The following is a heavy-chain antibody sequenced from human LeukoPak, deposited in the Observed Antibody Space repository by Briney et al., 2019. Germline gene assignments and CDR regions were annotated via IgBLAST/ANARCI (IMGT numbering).Heavy chain of an antibody. CDR1: GYSISSGYY. CDR3: ARDGSTGYFDY. Sequence: SETLSLTCAVSGYSISSGYYWGWIRQPPGKGLEWIASKYHSGSTYYNPSLKSRVTISVDKSKNQFSLKLSSLTAADTAAYYCARDGSTGYFDYWSQGTLVTVSS. J-gene: IGHJ4*02. D-gene: IGHD1-14*01. CDR2: KYHSGST. V-gene: IGHV4-38-2*02.